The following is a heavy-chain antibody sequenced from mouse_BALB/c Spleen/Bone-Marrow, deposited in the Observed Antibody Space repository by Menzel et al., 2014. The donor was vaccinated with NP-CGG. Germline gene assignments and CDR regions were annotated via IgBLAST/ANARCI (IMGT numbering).Heavy chain of an antibody. CDR1: GYTFTSYW. D-gene: IGHD1-1*01. Sequence: VQLQQSGAELVKPGASVKLSCKASGYTFTSYWMHWVKQRPGQGLEWIGEINPSDGRTNYNEKCKSKATLTVDKSSSTAYMQLSSLTPEDSAVYYCARRTTTVVATDYWGQGTTLTVSS. V-gene: IGHV1S81*02. CDR3: ARRTTTVVATDY. J-gene: IGHJ2*01. CDR2: INPSDGRT.